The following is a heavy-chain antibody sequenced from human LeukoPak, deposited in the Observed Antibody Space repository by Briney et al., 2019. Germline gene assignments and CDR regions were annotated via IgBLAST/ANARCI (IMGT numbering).Heavy chain of an antibody. Sequence: SETLSLTCAVYGGPFSGYYWSWIRQPPGKGLEWIGEINHSGSTNYNPSLKSRVTISVDTSKNQFSLKLSSVTAADTAVYYCASPTPYDFWSGRDYYYYVDVWGKGTTVTVSS. CDR2: INHSGST. J-gene: IGHJ6*03. CDR1: GGPFSGYY. V-gene: IGHV4-34*01. CDR3: ASPTPYDFWSGRDYYYYVDV. D-gene: IGHD3-3*01.